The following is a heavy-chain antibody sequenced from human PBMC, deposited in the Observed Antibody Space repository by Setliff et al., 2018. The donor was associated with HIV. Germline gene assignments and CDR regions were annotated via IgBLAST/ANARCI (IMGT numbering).Heavy chain of an antibody. D-gene: IGHD1-1*01. CDR1: GFTFTNSA. CDR3: AADREMATTGGDAFDL. CDR2: IVVGSGNT. V-gene: IGHV1-58*02. J-gene: IGHJ3*01. Sequence: VASVKVSCKASGFTFTNSAMQWVRQARGQRLEWIGWIVVGSGNTNYAQKFQERVTFTRDMSTGTAYMDLSSLRSEDTAVYYCAADREMATTGGDAFDLWGQGTVVTVSS.